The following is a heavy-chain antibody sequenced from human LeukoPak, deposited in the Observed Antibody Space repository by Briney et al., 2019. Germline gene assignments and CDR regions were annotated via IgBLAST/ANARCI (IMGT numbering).Heavy chain of an antibody. J-gene: IGHJ6*03. CDR1: GYTFTGYY. V-gene: IGHV1-2*02. CDR3: SRESHHSYGTTYYYMDV. CDR2: INPNSGGK. D-gene: IGHD5-18*01. Sequence: ASVKVSCKASGYTFTGYYMHWVRQAPGQGGEWMGWINPNSGGKNYAQKFQGRGNMNRERSKSTAYMELSRLRSDDTAVYYCSRESHHSYGTTYYYMDVWGKGTTVTVSS.